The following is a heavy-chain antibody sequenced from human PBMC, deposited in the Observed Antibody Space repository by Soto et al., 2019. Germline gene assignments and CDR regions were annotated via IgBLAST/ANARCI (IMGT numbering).Heavy chain of an antibody. J-gene: IGHJ5*02. D-gene: IGHD3-3*01. V-gene: IGHV4-4*02. CDR1: SGSISSSNW. CDR2: IYHSGST. CDR3: ARQRRSGYRWFDP. Sequence: SETLSLTCAVSSGSISSSNWWSWVRQPPGKGLEWIGEIYHSGSTYYNPSLKSRVTISVDTSKNQFSLKLSSVTAADTAVYYCARQRRSGYRWFDPWGQGTLVTVSS.